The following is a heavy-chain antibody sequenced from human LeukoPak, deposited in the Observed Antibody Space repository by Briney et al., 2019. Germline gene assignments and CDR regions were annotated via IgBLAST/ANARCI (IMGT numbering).Heavy chain of an antibody. J-gene: IGHJ5*02. Sequence: SETLSLTFAVYGGSFSCYYWSWIRQPPGKGLEWIGYIYYSGSTNYNPSLKSRVTISVDTSKNQFSLKLSSVTAADTAVYYCARAKALAAAGTVWFDPWGQGTLVTVSS. D-gene: IGHD6-13*01. V-gene: IGHV4-59*01. CDR3: ARAKALAAAGTVWFDP. CDR1: GGSFSCYY. CDR2: IYYSGST.